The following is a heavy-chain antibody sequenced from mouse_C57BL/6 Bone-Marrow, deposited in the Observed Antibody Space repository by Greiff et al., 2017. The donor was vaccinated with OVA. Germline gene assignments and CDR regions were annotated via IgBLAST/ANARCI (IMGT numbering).Heavy chain of an antibody. CDR2: INPNNGGT. J-gene: IGHJ3*01. D-gene: IGHD2-1*01. V-gene: IGHV1-26*01. CDR1: GYTFTDYY. CDR3: AREVIYYGNYEFAY. Sequence: VQLQQSGPELVKPGASVKISCKASGYTFTDYYMNWVKQSHGKSLEWIGDINPNNGGTSYNQKFKGKATLTVDKSSSTAYMELRSLTSEDSAVYYCAREVIYYGNYEFAYWGQGTLVTVSA.